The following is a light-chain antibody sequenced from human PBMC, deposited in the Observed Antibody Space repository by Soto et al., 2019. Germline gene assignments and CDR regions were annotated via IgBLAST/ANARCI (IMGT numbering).Light chain of an antibody. CDR1: QTISSY. V-gene: IGKV1-39*01. J-gene: IGKJ2*01. Sequence: DIPMTQSPSSLSASVGDRVTITCRASQTISSYLNWYQQKPGKVPKLLIYAVSNLQSGVPSRFSGSGSGTDFTLTINSLQPEDFATYYCQQSYSNPYTFGQGTKLEIK. CDR3: QQSYSNPYT. CDR2: AVS.